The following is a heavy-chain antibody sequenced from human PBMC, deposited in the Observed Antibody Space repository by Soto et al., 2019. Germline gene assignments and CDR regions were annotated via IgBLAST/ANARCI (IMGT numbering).Heavy chain of an antibody. J-gene: IGHJ3*01. D-gene: IGHD3-22*01. CDR1: GYTFTSYY. Sequence: ASVKVSCKASGYTFTSYYMHWVRQAPGQGLEWMGIINPSGGSTSYAQKFQGRVTISRDNAKNSLYLQMNSLRAEDTAVYYCARDQLYYNDISGRPLNAFDVWGQGTMVTVSS. CDR3: ARDQLYYNDISGRPLNAFDV. V-gene: IGHV1-46*01. CDR2: INPSGGST.